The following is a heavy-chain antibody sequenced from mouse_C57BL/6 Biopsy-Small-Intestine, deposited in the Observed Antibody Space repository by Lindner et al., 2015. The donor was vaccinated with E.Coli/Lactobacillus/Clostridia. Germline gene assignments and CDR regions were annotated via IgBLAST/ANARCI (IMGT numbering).Heavy chain of an antibody. Sequence: VQLQESGPELVKPGASVKISCKASGYTFTDYNMDWVKQSHGKSLEWIGNIYPNNGGTGYNQKFKSKVILTVDKSSSTAYMQLNSLTSEDSAVYYCARGRSLYWYFDVWGAGTTVTVSS. D-gene: IGHD6-2*01. J-gene: IGHJ1*01. CDR1: GYTFTDYN. V-gene: IGHV1S29*02. CDR3: ARGRSLYWYFDV. CDR2: IYPNNGGT.